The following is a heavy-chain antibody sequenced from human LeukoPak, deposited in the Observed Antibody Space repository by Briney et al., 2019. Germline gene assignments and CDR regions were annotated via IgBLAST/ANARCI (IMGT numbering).Heavy chain of an antibody. Sequence: GGSLRLSCAASGFTFSTYAMSWVRQAPGKGLEWVSGISGSGGSTYYADSVKGRFTISRDNSKNTLYLKMNSLRAEDTAVYYCHPGSTLRNWGQGTLVTVSS. CDR3: HPGSTLRN. CDR2: ISGSGGST. J-gene: IGHJ4*02. D-gene: IGHD5/OR15-5a*01. V-gene: IGHV3-23*01. CDR1: GFTFSTYA.